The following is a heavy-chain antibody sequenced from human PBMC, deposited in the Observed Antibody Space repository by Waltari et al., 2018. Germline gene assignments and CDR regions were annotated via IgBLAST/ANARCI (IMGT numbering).Heavy chain of an antibody. CDR3: ARLGSDWSLDY. D-gene: IGHD3-9*01. CDR2: IWYDGSNK. Sequence: QVQLVESGGGVVQPGRSLRLSCAASGFTFSSFGMHWVRQAPGKGMEWVAVIWYDGSNKYYADSVKGRFTISRDDSKNTLYLQMNSLRAEDTATYYCARLGSDWSLDYWGQGTLVTVSS. V-gene: IGHV3-33*01. J-gene: IGHJ4*02. CDR1: GFTFSSFG.